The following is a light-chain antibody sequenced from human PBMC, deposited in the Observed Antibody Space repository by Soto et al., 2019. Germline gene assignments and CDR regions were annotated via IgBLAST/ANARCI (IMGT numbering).Light chain of an antibody. J-gene: IGKJ1*01. Sequence: VVLTQSPGTLSLSRGERATLSCRASERIYSAYLGWYQQKPGQAPRLLIYGTSSRATGIPDRFSGSGSGTDFTLTINRLEPEDFALYYCQQYGSSPPTFGQGTKVDIK. V-gene: IGKV3-20*01. CDR2: GTS. CDR1: ERIYSAY. CDR3: QQYGSSPPT.